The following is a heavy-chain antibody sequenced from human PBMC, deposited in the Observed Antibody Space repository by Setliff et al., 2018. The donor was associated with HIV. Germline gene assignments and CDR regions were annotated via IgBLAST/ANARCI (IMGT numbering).Heavy chain of an antibody. CDR3: ARVGELSSFDY. Sequence: GGSLRLSCAASGFTFNTYAMSWVRQAPGKGLEWASSISGIGGSTNYEDSVKGRFTISRDNSKNTLYLQMNSLRVEDTAVYYCARVGELSSFDYWGQGTLVTVSS. D-gene: IGHD3-16*02. J-gene: IGHJ4*02. V-gene: IGHV3-23*01. CDR1: GFTFNTYA. CDR2: ISGIGGST.